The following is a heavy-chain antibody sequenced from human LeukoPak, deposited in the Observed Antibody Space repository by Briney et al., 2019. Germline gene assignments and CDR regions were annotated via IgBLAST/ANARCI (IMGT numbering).Heavy chain of an antibody. CDR1: GYTFTGYY. V-gene: IGHV1-2*02. J-gene: IGHJ4*02. CDR3: ARSSGWKYNIDY. D-gene: IGHD6-19*01. Sequence: ASVKVSCKASGYTFTGYYKHWVRQAPGQGLEWMGWTNPNSGGTNYAQKFQGRVTMTRDTSISTAYMELSRLRSDDTAMYYCARSSGWKYNIDYWGQGTLVTVSS. CDR2: TNPNSGGT.